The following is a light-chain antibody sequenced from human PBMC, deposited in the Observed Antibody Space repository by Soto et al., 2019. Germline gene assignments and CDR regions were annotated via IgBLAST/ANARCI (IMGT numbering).Light chain of an antibody. J-gene: IGLJ2*01. CDR1: SSDVGGYNY. CDR2: EVS. V-gene: IGLV2-8*01. Sequence: QSALTQPPSASGSPGQSVTISCTGTSSDVGGYNYVSWYQQHPGKAPKVMMYEVSKRPSGVPDRFSGSRSGTSASLVISGLQTEDEADYHCAAWDDSLNGPAFGGGTKLTVL. CDR3: AAWDDSLNGPA.